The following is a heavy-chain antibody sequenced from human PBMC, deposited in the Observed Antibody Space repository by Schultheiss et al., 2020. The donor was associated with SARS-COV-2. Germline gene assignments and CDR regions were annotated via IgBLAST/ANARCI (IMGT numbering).Heavy chain of an antibody. D-gene: IGHD6-6*01. J-gene: IGHJ4*02. CDR1: SGSISSSNW. V-gene: IGHV4-4*02. Sequence: SETLSLTCAVSSGSISSSNWWSWVRQPPGKGLEWIGSIYYSGSTNYNPSLKSRVTISVDTSKNQFSLKLSSVTAADTAVYYCARDIAAFDYWGQGTLVTVSS. CDR2: IYYSGST. CDR3: ARDIAAFDY.